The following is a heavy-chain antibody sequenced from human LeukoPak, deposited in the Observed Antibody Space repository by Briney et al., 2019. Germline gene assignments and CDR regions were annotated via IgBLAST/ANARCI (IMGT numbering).Heavy chain of an antibody. CDR1: GGSISSYY. D-gene: IGHD3-22*01. CDR2: IYTSGST. V-gene: IGHV4-4*07. Sequence: SETLSLTCTVSGGSISSYYWSWIRQPAGKGLQWIGRIYTSGSTNYNPSLKSRVTLSVDTSKNQLSLKVSSVTAADTAVYYCARASYYYEKRNYYYYMDVWGKGTTVTVSS. J-gene: IGHJ6*03. CDR3: ARASYYYEKRNYYYYMDV.